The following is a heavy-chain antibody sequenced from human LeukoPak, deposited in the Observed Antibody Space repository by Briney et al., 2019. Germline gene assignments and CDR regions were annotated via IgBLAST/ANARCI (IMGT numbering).Heavy chain of an antibody. V-gene: IGHV4-39*07. CDR1: GGSISTSNYY. CDR2: IYHSGST. J-gene: IGHJ4*02. CDR3: AREQDY. Sequence: SETLSLTCTVSGGSISTSNYYWGWIRQPPGKGLEWIGSIYHSGSTYYNPSLKSRVTISVDTSKNRFSLKLSSVTAADTAVYYCAREQDYWGQGTLVTVSS.